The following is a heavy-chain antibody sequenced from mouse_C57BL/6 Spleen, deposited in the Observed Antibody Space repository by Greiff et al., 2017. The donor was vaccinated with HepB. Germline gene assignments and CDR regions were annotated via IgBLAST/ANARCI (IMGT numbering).Heavy chain of an antibody. V-gene: IGHV3-5*01. Sequence: VQLQQSGPGLVKPSQTVFLTCTVTGISITTGNYRWSWIRQFPGNKLEWIGYIYYSGTITYNPSLTSRTTITRDTPKNQFFLEMNSLTAEDTATYYCARGRGNPHWYFDVWGTGTTVTVSS. CDR2: IYYSGTI. D-gene: IGHD2-1*01. CDR1: GISITTGNYR. J-gene: IGHJ1*03. CDR3: ARGRGNPHWYFDV.